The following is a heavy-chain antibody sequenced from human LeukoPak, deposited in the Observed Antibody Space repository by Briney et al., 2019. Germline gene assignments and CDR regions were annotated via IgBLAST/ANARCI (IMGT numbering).Heavy chain of an antibody. CDR2: IYPGDSDT. Sequence: GESLKISCKGSGYSFTGYWIGWVRQMPGKGLEWMGIIYPGDSDTRYSPSFQGQVTISADKSISTAYLQWSSLKASDTAMYYCARGLERTGYYYYGMDVWGQGTTVTVSS. CDR1: GYSFTGYW. D-gene: IGHD3-22*01. J-gene: IGHJ6*02. CDR3: ARGLERTGYYYYGMDV. V-gene: IGHV5-51*01.